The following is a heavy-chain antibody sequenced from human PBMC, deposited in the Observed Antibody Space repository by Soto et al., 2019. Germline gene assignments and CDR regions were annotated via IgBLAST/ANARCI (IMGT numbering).Heavy chain of an antibody. CDR3: ASSGSSWPKGYYYYYMDV. CDR1: GYSFTSYW. J-gene: IGHJ6*03. V-gene: IGHV5-51*01. D-gene: IGHD6-13*01. Sequence: GESLKISCKGSGYSFTSYWIGWVRQMPGKGLEWMGIIYPGDSDTRYSPSFQGQVTISADKSISTAYLQWSSLKASDTAMYYCASSGSSWPKGYYYYYMDVWGKGTTV. CDR2: IYPGDSDT.